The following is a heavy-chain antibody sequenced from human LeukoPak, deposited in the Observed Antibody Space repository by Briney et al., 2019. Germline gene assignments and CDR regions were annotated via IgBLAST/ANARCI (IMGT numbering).Heavy chain of an antibody. CDR3: ARGHSSGWNWFDP. CDR1: GFTFSNYV. D-gene: IGHD6-19*01. V-gene: IGHV3-23*01. J-gene: IGHJ5*02. CDR2: MTGSGGAT. Sequence: GGPLRLSCAASGFTFSNYVMSWVRQAPGKGLEWVSTMTGSGGATYYVDSVKGRFTISRDNAKNSLYLQMISLRAEDTAVYYCARGHSSGWNWFDPWGQGTLVTVSS.